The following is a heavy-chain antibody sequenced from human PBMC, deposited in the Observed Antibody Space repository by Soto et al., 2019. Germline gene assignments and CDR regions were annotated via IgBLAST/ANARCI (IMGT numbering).Heavy chain of an antibody. CDR2: INPNSGGT. CDR3: ARDLDVNYYGSGSYSNHAFDI. CDR1: GYPFTGYY. V-gene: IGHV1-2*04. D-gene: IGHD3-10*01. Sequence: SLKVSCKSSGYPFTGYYIHWVRQAPGQGLEWMGWINPNSGGTNYAQKFQGWVTMTRDTSISTAYMELSRLRSDDTAVYYCARDLDVNYYGSGSYSNHAFDIWGQGTMVTVSS. J-gene: IGHJ3*02.